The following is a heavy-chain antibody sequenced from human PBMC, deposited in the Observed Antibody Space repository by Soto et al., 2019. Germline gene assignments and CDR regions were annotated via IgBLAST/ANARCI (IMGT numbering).Heavy chain of an antibody. J-gene: IGHJ6*02. CDR2: IDASDSFT. Sequence: GESLKISCKSSGYSFTSYWITWVRQLPGKGQEWMGRIDASDSFTNHSPWLEGRVTFAVDKSEGTAYLQWSRLKDSDNGKEYGARRCPRALRDVYYWDYYYYGMDVWGQVTTVTVSS. CDR3: ARRCPRALRDVYYWDYYYYGMDV. D-gene: IGHD2-8*01. CDR1: GYSFTSYW. V-gene: IGHV5-10-1*01.